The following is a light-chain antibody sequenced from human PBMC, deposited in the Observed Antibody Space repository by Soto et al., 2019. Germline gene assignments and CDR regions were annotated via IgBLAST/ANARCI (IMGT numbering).Light chain of an antibody. CDR3: QQYGSPPHT. V-gene: IGKV3-20*01. Sequence: EIVLTQSPGALSLSPGERATLSCRASQRVNNNSLAWYQQKPGQAPRLLINGATNRATGIPDRFSGSGSGTDFTLTISRLEPEDCAVDYCQQYGSPPHTFGQGNKLEIK. J-gene: IGKJ2*01. CDR2: GAT. CDR1: QRVNNNS.